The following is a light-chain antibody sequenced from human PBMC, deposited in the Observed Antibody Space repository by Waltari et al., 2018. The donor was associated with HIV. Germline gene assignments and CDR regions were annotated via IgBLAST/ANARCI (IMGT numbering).Light chain of an antibody. CDR2: WAS. CDR1: QSVLYGSDNKNY. Sequence: DIMMTQSPDSLTVSLGERATIKCRSSQSVLYGSDNKNYLAWYQQKPGQSPKVLFYWASSRESGVPDRFRASGSGTDFTLTINSLQAEDVAVYFCHQYFTASWTFGRGTTVQI. V-gene: IGKV4-1*01. J-gene: IGKJ4*01. CDR3: HQYFTASWT.